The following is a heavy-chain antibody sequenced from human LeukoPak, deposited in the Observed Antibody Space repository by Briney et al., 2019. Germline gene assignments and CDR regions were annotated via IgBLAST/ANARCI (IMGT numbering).Heavy chain of an antibody. CDR3: AKAHPSIAAAGTGAFDI. CDR1: GFTFSSYA. Sequence: GGSLRLSCAASGFTFSSYAMSWVRQAPGKGLEWVSAISGSGGSTYYADSVKGRFTISRDNSKNTLYLQMNSLRAEDTAVYYCAKAHPSIAAAGTGAFDIWGQGTMVTVSS. CDR2: ISGSGGST. J-gene: IGHJ3*02. V-gene: IGHV3-23*01. D-gene: IGHD6-13*01.